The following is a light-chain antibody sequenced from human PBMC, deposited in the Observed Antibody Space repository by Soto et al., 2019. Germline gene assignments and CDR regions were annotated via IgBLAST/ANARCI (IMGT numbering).Light chain of an antibody. CDR2: WAS. CDR3: QQSYSLPYT. Sequence: DIVMTQSPDSLAVSLGERATINCKSSQSVLYSSNNKNYLSWYQQRPGQPPKLLIYWASTRESGVPDRFSGSGSGTDFTLTISSLQAEDVAVYYCQQSYSLPYTFGQGTKVEIK. J-gene: IGKJ2*01. CDR1: QSVLYSSNNKNY. V-gene: IGKV4-1*01.